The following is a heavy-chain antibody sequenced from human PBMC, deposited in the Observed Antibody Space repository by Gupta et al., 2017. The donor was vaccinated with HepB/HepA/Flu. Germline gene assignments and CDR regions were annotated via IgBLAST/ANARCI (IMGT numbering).Heavy chain of an antibody. CDR2: IANTGTT. V-gene: IGHV4-59*01. CDR3: AGDSDSSQRADY. Sequence: LQQESGAGRAQASVTLTLTCTVSDASIRGWFGCWNRQPLVKGLEWIGYIANTGTTTYKPYLKSRVTIAVATSRNQFSLKLTSVTAADTDVYSCAGDSDSSQRADYWGQGTLVSVSS. J-gene: IGHJ4*02. CDR1: DASIRGWF. D-gene: IGHD2-21*02.